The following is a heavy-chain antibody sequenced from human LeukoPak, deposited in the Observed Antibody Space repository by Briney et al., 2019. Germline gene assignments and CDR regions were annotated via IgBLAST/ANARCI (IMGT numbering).Heavy chain of an antibody. V-gene: IGHV4-39*01. CDR3: AARHLYYYYMDV. CDR1: GGSNSSSSYY. D-gene: IGHD6-6*01. CDR2: IYYSGST. Sequence: SETLSLTCTVSGGSNSSSSYYWGWIRQPPGKGLEWIGSIYYSGSTYYNPSLKSRVTISVDTSKNQFSLKLSSVTAADTAVYYCAARHLYYYYMDVWGKGTTVTVSS. J-gene: IGHJ6*03.